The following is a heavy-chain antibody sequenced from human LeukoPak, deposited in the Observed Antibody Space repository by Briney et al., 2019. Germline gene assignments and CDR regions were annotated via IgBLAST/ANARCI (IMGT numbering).Heavy chain of an antibody. CDR3: AKDARRVRDIGVVFGRGRGYMDV. V-gene: IGHV3-30*04. J-gene: IGHJ6*03. D-gene: IGHD2-15*01. Sequence: PGGSLRLSCAASGFTFSSYAMHWVRQAPGKGLEWVAVISYDGSNKYYADSVKGRFTISRDNSKNTLYLQMNSLRGEGAAVYYCAKDARRVRDIGVVFGRGRGYMDVWGKGTTATISS. CDR2: ISYDGSNK. CDR1: GFTFSSYA.